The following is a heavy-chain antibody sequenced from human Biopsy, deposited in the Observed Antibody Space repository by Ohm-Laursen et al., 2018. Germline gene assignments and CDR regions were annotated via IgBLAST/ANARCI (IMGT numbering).Heavy chain of an antibody. CDR2: ISSSGITA. V-gene: IGHV3-11*01. D-gene: IGHD6-19*01. CDR1: GFNSRVYP. CDR3: ARSGWNFEFDS. Sequence: SLRLSCTASGFNSRVYPMTWVRQAPGKGLEWVSYISSSGITAHYADSVKGRFTISRDNAKNSLYLQMNSLRAEDTAIYYCARSGWNFEFDSWGKGTLVAVSS. J-gene: IGHJ4*02.